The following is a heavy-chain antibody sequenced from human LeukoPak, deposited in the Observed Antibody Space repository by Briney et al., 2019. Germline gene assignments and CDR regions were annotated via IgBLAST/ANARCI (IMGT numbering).Heavy chain of an antibody. Sequence: SETLSLTCTVTGDSISGSSYYWGWIRQPPGKGLEWIGSIYYSGSTYYNPSLKSRVTISVDTSKNQFSLKLSSVTAADTAVYYCASNVPLRYFDWYLGGWFDPWGQGTLVTVSS. J-gene: IGHJ5*02. CDR2: IYYSGST. CDR1: GDSISGSSYY. V-gene: IGHV4-39*01. D-gene: IGHD3-9*01. CDR3: ASNVPLRYFDWYLGGWFDP.